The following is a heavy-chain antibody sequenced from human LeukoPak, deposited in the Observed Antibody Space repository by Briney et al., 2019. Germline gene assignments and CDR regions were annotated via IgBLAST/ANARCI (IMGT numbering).Heavy chain of an antibody. Sequence: PGGSLRLSCAASGFTFSSYAMHWVRQAPGKGLEWVAVISYDGSNKYYADSVKGRFTISRDNSKNTLYLQMNSLRAEDTAVYYCARGHSNYDAFDIWGQGTMVTVSS. CDR2: ISYDGSNK. V-gene: IGHV3-30-3*01. CDR3: ARGHSNYDAFDI. D-gene: IGHD4-11*01. CDR1: GFTFSSYA. J-gene: IGHJ3*02.